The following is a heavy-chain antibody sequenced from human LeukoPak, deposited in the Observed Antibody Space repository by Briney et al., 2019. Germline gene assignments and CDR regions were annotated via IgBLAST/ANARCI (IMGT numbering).Heavy chain of an antibody. CDR2: INHSGST. V-gene: IGHV4-34*01. Sequence: PSETLSLTCAVYGGSFSGYYWSWIRQPPGKGVEWIGEINHSGSTNYNPSLKSRVTISVDTSKNQFSLKLSSVTAADTAVYYCARGLYYYDSSGYSDDAFDIWGQGTMVTVSS. J-gene: IGHJ3*02. CDR3: ARGLYYYDSSGYSDDAFDI. D-gene: IGHD3-22*01. CDR1: GGSFSGYY.